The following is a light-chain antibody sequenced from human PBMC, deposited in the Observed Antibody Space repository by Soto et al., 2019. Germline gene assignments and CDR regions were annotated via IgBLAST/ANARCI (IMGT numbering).Light chain of an antibody. J-gene: IGLJ2*01. CDR1: SSDVGSYNL. V-gene: IGLV2-23*01. Sequence: QSALTQPASVSGSPGQSITISCTGTSSDVGSYNLVSWYQQHPGKAPKLMIYEGSKRPSGVSNRFSGSKSGNTASLTISWLQAEDEADYYGCSYAGSSTHVVFGGGTKLTVL. CDR3: CSYAGSSTHVV. CDR2: EGS.